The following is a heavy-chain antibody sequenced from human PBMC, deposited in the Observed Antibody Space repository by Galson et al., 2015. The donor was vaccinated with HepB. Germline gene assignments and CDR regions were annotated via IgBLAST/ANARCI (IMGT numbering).Heavy chain of an antibody. V-gene: IGHV3-23*01. CDR2: ISGSGGST. J-gene: IGHJ5*02. D-gene: IGHD3-16*02. Sequence: LRLSCAASGFTFSSYAMSWVRQAPGKGLEWVSAISGSGGSTYYADSVKGRFTISRDNSKNTLYLQMNSLRAEDTAVYYCAKDRGVIRNNWFDPWGQGTLVTVSS. CDR3: AKDRGVIRNNWFDP. CDR1: GFTFSSYA.